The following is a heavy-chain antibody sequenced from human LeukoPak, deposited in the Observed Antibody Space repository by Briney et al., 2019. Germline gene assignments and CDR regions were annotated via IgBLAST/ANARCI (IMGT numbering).Heavy chain of an antibody. CDR3: ARDPNHQQLAPAEYFQH. D-gene: IGHD6-13*01. CDR1: GGTFSSYA. CDR2: ISAYNGNT. J-gene: IGHJ1*01. V-gene: IGHV1-18*01. Sequence: ASVKVSCKASGGTFSSYAISWVRQAPGQGLEWMGWISAYNGNTNYAQKLQGRVTMTTDTSTSTAYMELRSLRSDDTAVYYCARDPNHQQLAPAEYFQHWGQGTLVTVSS.